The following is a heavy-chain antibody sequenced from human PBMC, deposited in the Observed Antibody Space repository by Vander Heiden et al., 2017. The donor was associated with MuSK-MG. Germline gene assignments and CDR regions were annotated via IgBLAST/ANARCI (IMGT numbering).Heavy chain of an antibody. CDR2: ISSSSSYI. CDR3: ARDSTTSTLAGGFDI. CDR1: GFTFSSYS. V-gene: IGHV3-21*01. D-gene: IGHD4-17*01. J-gene: IGHJ3*02. Sequence: EVQLVESGGGLVKPGGSLRLSCAASGFTFSSYSMNWVRQAPGKGLEWVSSISSSSSYIYYADSVKGRFTISRDNAKNSLYLEMNSLRAEDTAVYYCARDSTTSTLAGGFDIWGQGTMVTVSS.